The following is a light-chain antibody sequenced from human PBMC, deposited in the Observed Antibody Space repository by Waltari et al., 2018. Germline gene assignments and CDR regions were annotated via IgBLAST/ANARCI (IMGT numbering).Light chain of an antibody. J-gene: IGKJ4*01. CDR3: QQFGTSPLT. V-gene: IGKV3D-20*01. CDR2: DAS. Sequence: DIVLTQSPATLSLSPGARATLSCGASQSVRSNYLAWYQQQPGLAPRLLIYDASSRATGIPDRFSGSGSGTDFTLTISRLEPEDFAVYYCQQFGTSPLTFGGGTKVEIK. CDR1: QSVRSNY.